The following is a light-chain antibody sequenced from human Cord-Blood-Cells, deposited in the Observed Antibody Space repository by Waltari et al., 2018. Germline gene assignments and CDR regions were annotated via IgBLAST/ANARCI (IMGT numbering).Light chain of an antibody. CDR1: SSEVGGYNN. CDR3: CSYAGSYTWV. CDR2: DVS. V-gene: IGLV2-11*01. Sequence: QSALTQPRSVSGSPGQSVTISCTGTSSEVGGYNNVSWSQQHPGQDPQRMIYDVSKRASGVPDRLSGSKSGNTASLTISGLLAEDEADYYCCSYAGSYTWVFGGGTKLTVL. J-gene: IGLJ3*02.